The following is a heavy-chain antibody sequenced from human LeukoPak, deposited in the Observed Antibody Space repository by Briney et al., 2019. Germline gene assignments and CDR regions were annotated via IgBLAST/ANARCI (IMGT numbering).Heavy chain of an antibody. J-gene: IGHJ6*02. CDR1: GFTFSSYG. CDR3: AKVRVAGHLYYYYYGMDV. D-gene: IGHD6-19*01. V-gene: IGHV3-30*18. CDR2: ISYDGSNK. Sequence: GGSLRLSCAASGFTFSSYGMHWVRQAPGKGLEWVAVISYDGSNKYYADSVKGRFTISRDNSKNTLYLQMNSLRAEDTAVYYCAKVRVAGHLYYYYYGMDVWGQGTTVTVSS.